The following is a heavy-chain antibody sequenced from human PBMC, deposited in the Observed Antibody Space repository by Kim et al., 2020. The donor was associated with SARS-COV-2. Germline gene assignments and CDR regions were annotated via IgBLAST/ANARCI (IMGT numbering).Heavy chain of an antibody. D-gene: IGHD6-6*01. J-gene: IGHJ4*02. CDR1: GGSISSGDYY. CDR3: AREGPPYSSFPFFDY. Sequence: SETLSLTCTVSGGSISSGDYYWSWIRQPPGKGLEWIGYIYYSGSTYYNPSLKSRVTISVDTSKNQFSLKLSSVTAADTAVYYCAREGPPYSSFPFFDYWGQGTLVTVSS. V-gene: IGHV4-30-4*01. CDR2: IYYSGST.